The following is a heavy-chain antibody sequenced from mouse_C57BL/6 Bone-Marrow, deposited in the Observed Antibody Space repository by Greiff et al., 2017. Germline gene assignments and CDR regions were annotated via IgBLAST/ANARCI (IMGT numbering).Heavy chain of an antibody. D-gene: IGHD3-3*01. Sequence: QVQLQQPGAELVMPGASVKLSCKASGYTFTSYWMHWVKQRPGQGPEWIGEIDPSDSYTNYNQKFKGKSTLTVDKSSSTAYMQLSSLTSEDSAVYYCAREGDFYWYFDVWGTGTTVTVSS. J-gene: IGHJ1*03. CDR2: IDPSDSYT. V-gene: IGHV1-69*01. CDR1: GYTFTSYW. CDR3: AREGDFYWYFDV.